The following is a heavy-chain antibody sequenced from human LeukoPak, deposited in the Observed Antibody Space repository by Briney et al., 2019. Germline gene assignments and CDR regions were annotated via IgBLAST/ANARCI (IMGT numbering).Heavy chain of an antibody. CDR2: IYTSGST. CDR1: GGSISSYY. D-gene: IGHD2-2*01. Sequence: SETLSLTCTVSGGSISSYYWSWIRQPAGKGLEWIGRIYTSGSTNYNPSLKSRVTMPVDTSKNQFSLKLSSVTAADTAVYYCARATYCSSTSCYQDYWGQGTLVTVSS. CDR3: ARATYCSSTSCYQDY. V-gene: IGHV4-4*07. J-gene: IGHJ4*02.